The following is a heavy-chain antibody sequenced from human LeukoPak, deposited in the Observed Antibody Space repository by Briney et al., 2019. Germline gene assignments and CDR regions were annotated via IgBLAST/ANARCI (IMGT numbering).Heavy chain of an antibody. D-gene: IGHD3-22*01. CDR1: GSRFATYW. J-gene: IGHJ4*02. Sequence: PGGSLKISCKASGSRFATYWIGWVRQMPGKGLEWMGIIYPGDSDTRYSPSFQGHVTISADKSISTAYLQWSSLKASDTAMYYCARGKSYDSSGYYSNWGQGTPVTVSS. CDR2: IYPGDSDT. V-gene: IGHV5-51*01. CDR3: ARGKSYDSSGYYSN.